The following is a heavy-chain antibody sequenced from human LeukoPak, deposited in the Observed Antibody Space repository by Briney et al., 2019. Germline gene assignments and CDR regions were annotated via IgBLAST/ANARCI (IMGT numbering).Heavy chain of an antibody. CDR2: INPNSGGT. J-gene: IGHJ6*03. D-gene: IGHD2-2*01. CDR1: GYTFTGYY. CDR3: ARGLGYCSSTSCLNYYYYMDV. V-gene: IGHV1-2*02. Sequence: ASVKVSCKASGYTFTGYYMHWVRQAPGQGLEWMGWINPNSGGTNYAQKFQGRVTMTRDTSISTAYMELSRLRSDDTAVYYCARGLGYCSSTSCLNYYYYMDVWGKGTTVTTSS.